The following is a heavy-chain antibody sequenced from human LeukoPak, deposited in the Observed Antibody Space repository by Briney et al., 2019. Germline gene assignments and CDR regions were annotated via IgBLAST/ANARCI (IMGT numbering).Heavy chain of an antibody. Sequence: GGSLRLSCAASRFTFSNYWMSWVHQAPGKGLEWVADIKQDGSENYYVDSVTGRFTISRDNAKNSLYLQINSLRAEDTALYYCAREAVAGTSRGRYYLDYWGQGTLVTVSS. CDR2: IKQDGSEN. V-gene: IGHV3-7*04. J-gene: IGHJ4*02. D-gene: IGHD6-19*01. CDR3: AREAVAGTSRGRYYLDY. CDR1: RFTFSNYW.